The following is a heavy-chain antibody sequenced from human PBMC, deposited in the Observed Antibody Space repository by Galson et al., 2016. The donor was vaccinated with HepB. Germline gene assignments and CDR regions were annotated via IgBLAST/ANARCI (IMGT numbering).Heavy chain of an antibody. V-gene: IGHV4-59*02. J-gene: IGHJ4*02. Sequence: LSLTCAVSGGSVSLYYWSWIRHSPGKGPQWIGSISYNGNANYNPSLEGRATISEDTAKNKFSLKLTSVTAADTALYYCARVRTLMGRGAKAGPKYYFGSWGQGTLVTVSS. CDR2: ISYNGNA. CDR3: ARVRTLMGRGAKAGPKYYFGS. D-gene: IGHD3-10*01. CDR1: GGSVSLYY.